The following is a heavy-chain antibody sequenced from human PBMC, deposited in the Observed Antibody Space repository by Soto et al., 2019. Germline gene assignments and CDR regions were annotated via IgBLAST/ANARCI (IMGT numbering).Heavy chain of an antibody. CDR2: IIPIHGIT. Sequence: SVKVSCKASGGTFSSYTISWVRQAPGQGLEWMGRIIPIHGITKYAQKLQGRVTITTDTSTSTAYMEVRSLRSDDTAVYYCARDLAVGLVDYWGQGTLVTVSS. J-gene: IGHJ4*02. D-gene: IGHD6-19*01. CDR1: GGTFSSYT. V-gene: IGHV1-69*04. CDR3: ARDLAVGLVDY.